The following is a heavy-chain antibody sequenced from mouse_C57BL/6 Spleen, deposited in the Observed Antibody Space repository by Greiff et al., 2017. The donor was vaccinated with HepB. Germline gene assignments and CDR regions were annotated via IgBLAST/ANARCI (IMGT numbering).Heavy chain of an antibody. CDR3: TFYYYGSSGAWFAY. D-gene: IGHD1-1*01. J-gene: IGHJ3*01. V-gene: IGHV14-1*01. CDR2: IDPEDGDT. Sequence: EVQLQQSGAELVRPGASVKLSCTASGFNIKDYYMHWVKQRPEQGLEWIGRIDPEDGDTEYAPKFQGKATMTADTSSNTAYLQLSSLTSEDTAVYYCTFYYYGSSGAWFAYWGQGTLVTVSA. CDR1: GFNIKDYY.